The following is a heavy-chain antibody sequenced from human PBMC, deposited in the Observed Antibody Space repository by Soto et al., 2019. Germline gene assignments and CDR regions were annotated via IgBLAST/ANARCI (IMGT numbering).Heavy chain of an antibody. CDR1: GFDASVNY. V-gene: IGHV3-66*01. CDR3: VRENYYYGMAV. CDR2: INNGGST. Sequence: EVQLVESGGTLVQPGGSLKLSCAASGFDASVNYMTWVCQAPGKGLEWVAAINNGGSTFYADSVKGRFTISRDDSKNTLYLQMNSLRVEDTAMYYCVRENYYYGMAVWGQGTAVTVSS. J-gene: IGHJ6*02.